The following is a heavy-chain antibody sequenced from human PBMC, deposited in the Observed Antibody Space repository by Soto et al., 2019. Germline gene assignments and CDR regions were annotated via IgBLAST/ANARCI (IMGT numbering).Heavy chain of an antibody. CDR1: GASIAGSSY. V-gene: IGHV4-4*07. CDR2: FSLSGTT. Sequence: SETLSLTCRVSGASIAGSSYWSWIRQPAGKGLEWIGRFSLSGTTNYSPSLRSRVTMSADVSKNQFSLRLTSVTAADTAIYYCTRRYNWNDNYFDPWGPGALVTVSS. CDR3: TRRYNWNDNYFDP. J-gene: IGHJ5*02. D-gene: IGHD1-20*01.